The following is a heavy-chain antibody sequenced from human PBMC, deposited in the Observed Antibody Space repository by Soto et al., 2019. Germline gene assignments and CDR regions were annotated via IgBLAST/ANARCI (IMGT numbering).Heavy chain of an antibody. V-gene: IGHV4-59*02. D-gene: IGHD1-20*01. Sequence: SETLSLTXTVSGGSVSNYYWTWIRQPPGKGLEWISYINYSGSTDHSPSLKSRVTISLDTSKNQFSLRLISVTAADTAVYYCARLAPRYRIRDYNYHSLDFWGQGTTVTVSS. CDR2: INYSGST. J-gene: IGHJ6*02. CDR3: ARLAPRYRIRDYNYHSLDF. CDR1: GGSVSNYY.